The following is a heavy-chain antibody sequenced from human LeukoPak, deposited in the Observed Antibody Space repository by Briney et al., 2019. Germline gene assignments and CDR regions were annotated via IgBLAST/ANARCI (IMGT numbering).Heavy chain of an antibody. J-gene: IGHJ5*02. CDR2: INQSGST. V-gene: IGHV4-34*01. D-gene: IGHD3-22*01. Sequence: SETLSLTCGVYGGSFSGYYWSWIRQPPGKGPEWIGEINQSGSTNYNPSLKSRVTISIDMAKNQFSLKLSSVTAADTAVYYCARGQATYYYDTRGNWFDPWGQGTLVTVSS. CDR3: ARGQATYYYDTRGNWFDP. CDR1: GGSFSGYY.